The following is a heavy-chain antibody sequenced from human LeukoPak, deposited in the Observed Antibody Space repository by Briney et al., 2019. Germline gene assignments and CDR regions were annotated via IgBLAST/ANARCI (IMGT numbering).Heavy chain of an antibody. CDR2: IDPSDSYT. CDR3: ARHLGGYTHFDY. CDR1: GYSFTSYW. D-gene: IGHD3-22*01. J-gene: IGHJ4*02. Sequence: GESLKISCKGSGYSFTSYWISWVREMPGKGLEWMGRIDPSDSYTNYSPSFQGHVTISADKSINTAYLQWSSLEASDTAIYFCARHLGGYTHFDYWGQGTLVTVSS. V-gene: IGHV5-10-1*01.